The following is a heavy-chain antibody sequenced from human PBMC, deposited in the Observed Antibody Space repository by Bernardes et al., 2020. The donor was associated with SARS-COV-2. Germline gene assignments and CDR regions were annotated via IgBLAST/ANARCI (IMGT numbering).Heavy chain of an antibody. CDR3: AGESSSWYGAYAFDI. J-gene: IGHJ3*02. V-gene: IGHV5-51*01. CDR1: GYSFTSYW. CDR2: IYPGDSDT. Sequence: GESLKISCKGSGYSFTSYWIGWVRQMPGKGLEWMGIIYPGDSDTRYSPSFQGQVTISADKSISTAYLQWSSLKASDTAMYYCAGESSSWYGAYAFDIWGQGTMVTVSS. D-gene: IGHD6-13*01.